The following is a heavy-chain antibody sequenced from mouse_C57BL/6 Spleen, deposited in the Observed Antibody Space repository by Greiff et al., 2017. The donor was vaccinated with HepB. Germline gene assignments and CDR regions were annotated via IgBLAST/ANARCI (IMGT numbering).Heavy chain of an antibody. CDR2: IDPSDSYT. CDR1: GYTFTSYW. V-gene: IGHV1-50*01. J-gene: IGHJ2*01. Sequence: QVQLQQPGAELVKPGASVKLSCKASGYTFTSYWMQWVKQRPGQGLEWIGEIDPSDSYTNYNQKFKGKATLTVDTSSSTAYMQLSSLTSEDSAVYYCARGDPEGGYWGQGTTLTVSS. CDR3: ARGDPEGGY. D-gene: IGHD3-3*01.